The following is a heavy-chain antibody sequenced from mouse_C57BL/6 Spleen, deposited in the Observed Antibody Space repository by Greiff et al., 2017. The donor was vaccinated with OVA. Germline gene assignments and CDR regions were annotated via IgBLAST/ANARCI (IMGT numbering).Heavy chain of an antibody. D-gene: IGHD2-1*01. CDR1: GFTFSDYY. CDR3: ARESIYYGNYEGDWYFDV. V-gene: IGHV5-16*01. Sequence: EVHLVESEGGLVQPGSSMKLSCTASGFTFSDYYMAWVRQVPEKGLEWVANINSAGSSTYYLDSLKSRFIISRDNAKNILYLQMSSLKSEDTATYYCARESIYYGNYEGDWYFDVWGTGTTVTVSS. CDR2: INSAGSST. J-gene: IGHJ1*03.